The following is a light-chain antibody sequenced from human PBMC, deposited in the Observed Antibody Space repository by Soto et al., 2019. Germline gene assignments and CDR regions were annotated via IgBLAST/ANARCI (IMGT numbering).Light chain of an antibody. V-gene: IGKV1-39*01. J-gene: IGKJ4*01. CDR2: VAS. CDR1: QSIRSY. Sequence: DIQMTQSPSSLSASVGDRVTITCRASQSIRSYLSWYQQKPGKAPKLLINVASTLQRGGPSRFSGSGSGTDFTLAISSLQPEDFATYYCQQSSSTPQTFGGGTKVDIK. CDR3: QQSSSTPQT.